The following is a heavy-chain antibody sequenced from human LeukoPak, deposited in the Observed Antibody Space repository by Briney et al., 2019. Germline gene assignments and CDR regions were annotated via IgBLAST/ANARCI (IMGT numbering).Heavy chain of an antibody. V-gene: IGHV4-61*02. J-gene: IGHJ3*02. CDR3: ARDRSYYYDPYAFDI. CDR2: IYTSGST. CDR1: GGSISSGSYY. D-gene: IGHD3-22*01. Sequence: SQTLSLTCTVSGGSISSGSYYWSWIRQPAGKGLEWIGRIYTSGSTNYNPSLKSQVTMSVDTSKNQFSLKLSSVTAADTAVYYCARDRSYYYDPYAFDIWGQGTMVTVSS.